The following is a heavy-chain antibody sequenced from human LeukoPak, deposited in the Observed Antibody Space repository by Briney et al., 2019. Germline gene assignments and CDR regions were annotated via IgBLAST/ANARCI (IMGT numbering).Heavy chain of an antibody. CDR2: ISWNSGSI. J-gene: IGHJ3*02. CDR3: ASRKSGWPNDAFDI. Sequence: GGSLRLSCAASGFTFDDYAMHWVRQAPGKGLEWVSGISWNSGSIGYADSVKGRFTISRDNAKNSVYLQLNSLRVEDTAVYYCASRKSGWPNDAFDIWGQGTLVTVTS. V-gene: IGHV3-9*01. D-gene: IGHD6-19*01. CDR1: GFTFDDYA.